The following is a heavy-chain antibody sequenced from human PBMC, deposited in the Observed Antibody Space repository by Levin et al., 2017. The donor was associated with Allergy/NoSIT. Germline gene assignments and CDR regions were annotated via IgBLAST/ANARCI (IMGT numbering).Heavy chain of an antibody. Sequence: GESLKISCKGSGYSFTTYWIAWVRQMPGKGLEWMGVIYPGDSDTGYSPSFQGQVTISADKSISTAYLQWNSLKASDTAMYYCARSGSGRSGFDAFDIWGQGTMVTVSS. J-gene: IGHJ3*02. CDR3: ARSGSGRSGFDAFDI. V-gene: IGHV5-51*01. CDR1: GYSFTTYW. D-gene: IGHD1-26*01. CDR2: IYPGDSDT.